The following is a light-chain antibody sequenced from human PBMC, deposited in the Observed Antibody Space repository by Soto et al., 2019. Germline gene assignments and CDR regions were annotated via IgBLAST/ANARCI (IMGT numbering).Light chain of an antibody. CDR2: ANT. Sequence: QSVLTQPPSVSGDPGQRVTISCTGDSSNIGANYDVHWYQQRPGHAPKLLIYANTARHSGVPDRFSASKSGSSASLAITGLQPEDEGFYYCQSSDSSLNSIFGGGTKLTVL. J-gene: IGLJ2*01. V-gene: IGLV1-40*01. CDR1: SSNIGANYD. CDR3: QSSDSSLNSI.